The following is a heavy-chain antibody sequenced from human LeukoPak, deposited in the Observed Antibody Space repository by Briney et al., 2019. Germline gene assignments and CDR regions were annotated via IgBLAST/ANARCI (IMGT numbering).Heavy chain of an antibody. V-gene: IGHV1-69*04. D-gene: IGHD6-19*01. CDR1: GGTFSIYA. CDR2: IIPILGIA. Sequence: ASVKVSCKASGGTFSIYAISWVRQAPGQGLEWMGRIIPILGIANYAQKFQGRVTITADKSTSTAYVELSSLRSEDTAVYYCARGGIVVNWFDPWGQGTLVTVSS. J-gene: IGHJ5*02. CDR3: ARGGIVVNWFDP.